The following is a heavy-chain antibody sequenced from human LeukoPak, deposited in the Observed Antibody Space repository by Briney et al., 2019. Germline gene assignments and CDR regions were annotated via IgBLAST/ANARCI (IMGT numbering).Heavy chain of an antibody. V-gene: IGHV1-18*04. Sequence: ASVKVSCKTSGYTFTSYGITWVRQAPGQGLEWLGWISGNNGDTSYAHNVDGRVTMTTDTSTGTGYMELRSLRSDDTAVYYCARTSITMVSSTWGQGTLVIVSS. CDR1: GYTFTSYG. J-gene: IGHJ4*02. D-gene: IGHD3-10*01. CDR3: ARTSITMVSST. CDR2: ISGNNGDT.